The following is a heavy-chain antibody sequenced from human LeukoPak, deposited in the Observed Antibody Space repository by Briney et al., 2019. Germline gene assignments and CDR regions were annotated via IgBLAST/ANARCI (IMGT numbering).Heavy chain of an antibody. D-gene: IGHD3-10*01. CDR1: GFTFSGNS. V-gene: IGHV3-23*01. CDR2: ISGSGDST. CDR3: TKWSGFGDD. J-gene: IGHJ4*02. Sequence: GGSLRLSCAASGFTFSGNSMTWVRQTPGKGLEWVSGISGSGDSTFYADSVKGRFTISRENSRNTLYLQMPSLRPEGTAVYYCTKWSGFGDDWGQGTLVTVSS.